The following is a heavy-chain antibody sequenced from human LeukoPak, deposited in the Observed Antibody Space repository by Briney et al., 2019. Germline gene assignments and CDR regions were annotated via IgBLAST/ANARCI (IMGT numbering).Heavy chain of an antibody. Sequence: PSETLSLTCTVSGGSISSSTFYWGWIRQPPGKGLEWIGSIFYSGTTYYNPSLKSRVTISVDTSKNEFSLKLSSVTAAETAVYYCARHLPNGGSGAGFDYWGQGALVTVSS. J-gene: IGHJ4*02. CDR3: ARHLPNGGSGAGFDY. CDR1: GGSISSSTFY. CDR2: IFYSGTT. D-gene: IGHD7-27*01. V-gene: IGHV4-39*01.